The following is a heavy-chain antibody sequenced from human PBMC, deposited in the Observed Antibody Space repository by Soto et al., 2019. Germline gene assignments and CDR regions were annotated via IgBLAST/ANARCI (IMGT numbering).Heavy chain of an antibody. J-gene: IGHJ1*01. Sequence: GGSLSLSCAASGFTFSSYAMHWVRQAPGKGLEWVAVISYDGSNKYYADSVKGRFTISRDNSKNTLYLQMNSLRAEDTAVYYCARGRYILTGYPSRTYEFFPHSGRGT. D-gene: IGHD3-9*01. CDR2: ISYDGSNK. CDR3: ARGRYILTGYPSRTYEFFPH. CDR1: GFTFSSYA. V-gene: IGHV3-30-3*01.